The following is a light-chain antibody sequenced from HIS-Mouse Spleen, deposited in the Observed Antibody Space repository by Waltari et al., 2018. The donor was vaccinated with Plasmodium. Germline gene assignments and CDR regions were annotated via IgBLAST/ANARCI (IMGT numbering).Light chain of an antibody. CDR2: AAS. CDR3: QQSYSTPWT. J-gene: IGKJ1*01. V-gene: IGKV1-39*01. CDR1: QSISSY. Sequence: DIQMTQSPSSLSASVGDRVTITCRASQSISSYLNWYQQKPGKAPKLLIYAASSLRSGVPLRFSGSGYGTDFTLTISSLQPEDFATYYCQQSYSTPWTFGQGTKVEIK.